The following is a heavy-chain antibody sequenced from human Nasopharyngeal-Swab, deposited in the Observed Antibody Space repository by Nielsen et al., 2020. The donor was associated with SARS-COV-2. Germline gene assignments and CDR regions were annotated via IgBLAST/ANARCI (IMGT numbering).Heavy chain of an antibody. V-gene: IGHV7-4-1*02. J-gene: IGHJ4*02. CDR3: ARESYLDY. CDR2: INTNTGFP. CDR1: GYAYRKYG. Sequence: ASVKVSCKASGYAYRKYGIHWIRQAPGQRLEWMGWINTNTGFPTYAQGFIGRYVLSLDTSMNTAYLQVNNLRAEDTAIFYCARESYLDYWGQGTLVTVSS.